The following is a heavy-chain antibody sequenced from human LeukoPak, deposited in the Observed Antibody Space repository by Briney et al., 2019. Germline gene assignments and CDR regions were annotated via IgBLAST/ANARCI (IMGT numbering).Heavy chain of an antibody. CDR3: SRSSGSRDPQDY. CDR1: GDSISSRDYY. CDR2: ISYSGST. D-gene: IGHD2-2*01. V-gene: IGHV4-31*03. Sequence: SETLSLTCTVSGDSISSRDYYWTWIRQHPGKGLEWIGCISYSGSTYYNPSLKSRLTISRGTSKNQFSLSLTSVTAADTAVYYCSRSSGSRDPQDYWGQGTLVTVSS. J-gene: IGHJ4*02.